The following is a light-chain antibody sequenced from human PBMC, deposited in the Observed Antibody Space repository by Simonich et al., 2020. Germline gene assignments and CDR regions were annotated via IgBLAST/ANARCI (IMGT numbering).Light chain of an antibody. CDR3: QQYYSTPRT. CDR1: QSVLYSSNNKNY. J-gene: IGKJ1*01. CDR2: WAS. V-gene: IGKV4-1*01. Sequence: DIVMPQSPDSLAVSLGERATINCKSSQSVLYSSNNKNYLACYQQNPGQPPKLLISWASTRESGVPDRVSGSGSGTDFTLTISSLQAEDVAVYYCQQYYSTPRTFGQGTKVEIK.